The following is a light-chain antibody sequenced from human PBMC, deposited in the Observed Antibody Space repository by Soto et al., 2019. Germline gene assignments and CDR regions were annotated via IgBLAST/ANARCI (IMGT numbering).Light chain of an antibody. J-gene: IGLJ1*01. Sequence: QSALTQPASVSASPGQSITISCTGTSSDIGAYNYISWYQQHPGKAPKLMIYEVTNRPSGVSNRFSGSRSGNTASLSISGLQAEGEADYYCSSFSSAIAFVFGTGTKLTVL. CDR1: SSDIGAYNY. CDR2: EVT. V-gene: IGLV2-14*01. CDR3: SSFSSAIAFV.